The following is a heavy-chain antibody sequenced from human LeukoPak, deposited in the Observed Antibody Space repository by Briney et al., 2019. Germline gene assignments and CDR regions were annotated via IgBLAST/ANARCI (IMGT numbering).Heavy chain of an antibody. D-gene: IGHD3-16*01. CDR3: AVRLGDLGWYFDY. CDR2: IYTDTGNP. V-gene: IGHV7-4-1*02. J-gene: IGHJ4*02. Sequence: VASVKVSCKASGYTFTTFPMNWVRQAPGQGLEWMGWIYTDTGNPTYAQGFTGRFVFSLDTSVSTAYLQISSLKAEDTAVYYCAVRLGDLGWYFDYWGQGALVTVSS. CDR1: GYTFTTFP.